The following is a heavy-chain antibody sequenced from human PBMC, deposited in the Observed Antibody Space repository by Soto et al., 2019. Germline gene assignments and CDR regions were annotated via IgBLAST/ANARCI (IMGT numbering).Heavy chain of an antibody. CDR1: GVTISNYA. CDR3: ARTPPPITYYDGSGYPDY. CDR2: ISSSSSYT. D-gene: IGHD3-22*01. J-gene: IGHJ4*02. Sequence: GPMRLSCTVSGVTISNYAVSCIRQTPGKGLEWFSYISSSSSYTNYADSVKGRFTISRDNAKNSLYLQMNSLRAEDTAVYYCARTPPPITYYDGSGYPDYWGQGTLVTVSS. V-gene: IGHV3-11*03.